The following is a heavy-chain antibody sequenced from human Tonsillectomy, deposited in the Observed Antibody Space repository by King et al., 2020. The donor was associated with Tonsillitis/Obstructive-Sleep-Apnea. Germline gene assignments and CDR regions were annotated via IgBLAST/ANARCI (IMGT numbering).Heavy chain of an antibody. D-gene: IGHD4-11*01. J-gene: IGHJ4*02. Sequence: VQLVESGGGVVQTGGSLRLSCAASGFTFDDYAMHWVRQAPGKGLEWVCLISGDGGSTYYADSVKGRFTISRDNSKNSLYLQMNSLRTEDTALYYCAKVKWGGSTMTTVTGFDYWGQGTLVTVSS. CDR2: ISGDGGST. CDR3: AKVKWGGSTMTTVTGFDY. CDR1: GFTFDDYA. V-gene: IGHV3-43*02.